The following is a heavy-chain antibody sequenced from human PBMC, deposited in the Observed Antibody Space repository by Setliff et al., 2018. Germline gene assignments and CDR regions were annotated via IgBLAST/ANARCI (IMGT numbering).Heavy chain of an antibody. CDR3: ARRLPYFGMDV. Sequence: GGSLRLSCEASGFTFRTYEMIWVRQAPGKGLERVSKTHTDGITIYSDSVRGRFTISRDNAQKTLYLHMNNLRADDTAVYYCARRLPYFGMDVWGQGTTVTVSS. V-gene: IGHV3-48*03. CDR2: THTDGITI. CDR1: GFTFRTYE. D-gene: IGHD2-15*01. J-gene: IGHJ6*02.